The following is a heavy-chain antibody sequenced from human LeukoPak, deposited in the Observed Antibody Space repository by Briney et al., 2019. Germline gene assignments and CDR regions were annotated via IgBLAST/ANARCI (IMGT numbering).Heavy chain of an antibody. CDR1: GYTFTGYY. Sequence: GASVKVSCTASGYTFTGYYLHWVRQAPGQGPEWMGWINPNSGGTNYAQKFQGWVIMTRDTSISTAYMELSRLRSDDTAVYYCATSGTTESAFDIWGQGTLVTVSS. J-gene: IGHJ3*02. CDR3: ATSGTTESAFDI. V-gene: IGHV1-2*04. D-gene: IGHD1-7*01. CDR2: INPNSGGT.